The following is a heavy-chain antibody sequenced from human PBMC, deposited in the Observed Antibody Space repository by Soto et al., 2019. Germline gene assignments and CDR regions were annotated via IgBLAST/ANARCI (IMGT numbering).Heavy chain of an antibody. CDR1: GFTFSSYW. CDR2: IEQDGSEK. CDR3: ARAWGSGWFFDY. J-gene: IGHJ4*02. V-gene: IGHV3-7*03. Sequence: PGGSLRLSCAASGFTFSSYWMSWVRQAPGKGLEWVANIEQDGSEKYYVDSVKGRFTISRDNAKNSLYPQMNSLRAEDTAVYYCARAWGSGWFFDYWGQGTLVTVSS. D-gene: IGHD6-19*01.